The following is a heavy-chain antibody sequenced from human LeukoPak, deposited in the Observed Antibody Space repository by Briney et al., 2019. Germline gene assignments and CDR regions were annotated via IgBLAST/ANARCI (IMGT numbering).Heavy chain of an antibody. CDR2: IYSGGST. CDR1: GFTVSSNY. V-gene: IGHV3-53*01. CDR3: ARVHKQWPSGDFFDY. J-gene: IGHJ4*02. Sequence: GGSLRHSCAASGFTVSSNYMSWVRAAPGGGLECGSDIYSGGSTYHADSVECRFTISRHESKTMLHLKLKCLRGEHRAVYYFARVHKQWPSGDFFDYWGEGTLVTVSS. D-gene: IGHD6-19*01.